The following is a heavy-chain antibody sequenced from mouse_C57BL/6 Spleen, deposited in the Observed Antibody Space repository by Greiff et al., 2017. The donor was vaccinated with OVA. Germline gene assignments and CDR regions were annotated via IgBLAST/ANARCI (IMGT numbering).Heavy chain of an antibody. Sequence: QVQLQQPGAELVMPGASVKLSCKASGYTFTSYWMHWVKQRPGQGLEWIGEIDPSDSYTNYNQKFKGKSTLTVDKSSSTAYMQLSSLTSEDSAVYYCASGGGTAQATFPFAYWGQGTLVTVSA. CDR3: ASGGGTAQATFPFAY. D-gene: IGHD3-2*02. V-gene: IGHV1-69*01. CDR1: GYTFTSYW. CDR2: IDPSDSYT. J-gene: IGHJ3*01.